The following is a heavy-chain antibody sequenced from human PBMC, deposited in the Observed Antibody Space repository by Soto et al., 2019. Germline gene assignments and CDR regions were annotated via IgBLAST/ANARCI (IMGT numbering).Heavy chain of an antibody. CDR3: ARAHRGWQKRTYYYDYYMDV. CDR1: GGSISSYY. CDR2: IYYSGST. D-gene: IGHD6-19*01. Sequence: QVQLQESGPGLVKPSETLSLTCTVSGGSISSYYWSWIRQPPGKGLEWIGYIYYSGSTNYNPSLKSRVTISVDTYKNQFSLKLSSVTAADTAVYYCARAHRGWQKRTYYYDYYMDVWGKGTTVTVSS. V-gene: IGHV4-59*01. J-gene: IGHJ6*03.